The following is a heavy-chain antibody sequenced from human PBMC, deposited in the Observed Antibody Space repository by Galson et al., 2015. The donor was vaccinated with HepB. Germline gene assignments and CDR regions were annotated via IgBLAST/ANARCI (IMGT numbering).Heavy chain of an antibody. V-gene: IGHV1-2*06. CDR3: ARDYDFWSGDNYYYYYMDV. Sequence: SLKVSCKASGYTFTVYYMNWVRQSPVQGLEWMGRINPNSGGTDYAQKFQGRVSITTDTSIRTAYMELSRLRSDDSAVYYCARDYDFWSGDNYYYYYMDVWGKGTTVTVSS. CDR2: INPNSGGT. CDR1: GYTFTVYY. D-gene: IGHD3-3*01. J-gene: IGHJ6*03.